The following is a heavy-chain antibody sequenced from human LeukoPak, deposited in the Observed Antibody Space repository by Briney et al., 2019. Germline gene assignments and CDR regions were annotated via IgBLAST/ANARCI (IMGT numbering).Heavy chain of an antibody. CDR3: ARRKYCSSTSCENYYYYGMDV. J-gene: IGHJ6*02. D-gene: IGHD2-2*01. Sequence: GESLKISCKGSGYSFTSYWIGWVRQMPGKGLEWMGIIYPGDSDTRYSPSFQGQVTISADKSISTAYLQWSSLKVSDTAMYYCARRKYCSSTSCENYYYYGMDVWGQGTTVTVSS. V-gene: IGHV5-51*01. CDR1: GYSFTSYW. CDR2: IYPGDSDT.